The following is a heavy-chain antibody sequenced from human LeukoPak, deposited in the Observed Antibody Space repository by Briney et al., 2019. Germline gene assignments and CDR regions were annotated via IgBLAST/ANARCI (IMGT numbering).Heavy chain of an antibody. V-gene: IGHV5-51*01. J-gene: IGHJ4*02. CDR3: ASRKKGMATAGFDY. Sequence: GESLKISCKCSGYIFTTYWIGWVRQMPGKGLEWMGIIYPGDSDTRYSPSFQGHVTISADSSSSTAYLQWSSLKTSDTAIYYCASRKKGMATAGFDYWGQGTLVTVSS. D-gene: IGHD5-24*01. CDR1: GYIFTTYW. CDR2: IYPGDSDT.